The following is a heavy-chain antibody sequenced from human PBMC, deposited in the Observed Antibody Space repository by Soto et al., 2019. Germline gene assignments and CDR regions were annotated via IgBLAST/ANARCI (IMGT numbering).Heavy chain of an antibody. D-gene: IGHD6-19*01. CDR3: TTIGKYSSGFRLSY. CDR1: GLNFINAW. J-gene: IGHJ4*02. Sequence: PGGSHRHSSTSSGLNFINAWMNWVRQATGKGLEWVGRIKSKTDGGTTDYAAPVKGRFTISRDDSKNTLYLQMNSLKTEDTAVYYCTTIGKYSSGFRLSYWGQGTLVTVS. CDR2: IKSKTDGGTT. V-gene: IGHV3-15*07.